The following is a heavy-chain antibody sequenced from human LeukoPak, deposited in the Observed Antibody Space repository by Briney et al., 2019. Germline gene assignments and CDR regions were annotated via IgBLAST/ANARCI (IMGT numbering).Heavy chain of an antibody. V-gene: IGHV4-34*01. D-gene: IGHD3-9*01. Sequence: SETLSLTCAVYGGSFSGYYWSWIRQPPGKGLEWIGEINHSGSTNYNPSLKSRVTISVDTSKNQFSLKLSSVTAADTAVYYCARGRGGRYFDWLLPPSCFDYWGQGTLVTVSS. CDR3: ARGRGGRYFDWLLPPSCFDY. J-gene: IGHJ4*02. CDR1: GGSFSGYY. CDR2: INHSGST.